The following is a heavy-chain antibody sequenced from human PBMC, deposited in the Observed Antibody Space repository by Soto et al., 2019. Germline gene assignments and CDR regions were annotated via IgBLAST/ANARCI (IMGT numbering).Heavy chain of an antibody. D-gene: IGHD1-20*01. CDR1: RFTFSDFA. CDR2: IGGGGTDT. Sequence: DVQLLESGGGLVQPGGSLTLSCAASRFTFSDFAMSWVRQAPGKGLGWVSSIGGGGTDTYYADSVKGRFTISRDNSKNTLYLQMDGLRDEDTAVYYCAKDAVPYNGKWDWFDSWGQGTLVIVSS. CDR3: AKDAVPYNGKWDWFDS. V-gene: IGHV3-23*01. J-gene: IGHJ5*01.